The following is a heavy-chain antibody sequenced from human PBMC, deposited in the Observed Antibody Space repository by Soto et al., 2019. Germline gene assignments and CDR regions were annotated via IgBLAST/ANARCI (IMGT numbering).Heavy chain of an antibody. J-gene: IGHJ4*02. V-gene: IGHV1-3*01. CDR3: ARDGRADNYGDYIDY. CDR1: GYTFTIYY. CDR2: INADNGNT. Sequence: ASVKVSCKASGYTFTIYYMHWVRQAPGQGLEWMGIINADNGNTKYSQKFQGRVTITRDTSASTAYMELSSLRSEDTAVYYCARDGRADNYGDYIDYWGQGTLVTVSS. D-gene: IGHD4-17*01.